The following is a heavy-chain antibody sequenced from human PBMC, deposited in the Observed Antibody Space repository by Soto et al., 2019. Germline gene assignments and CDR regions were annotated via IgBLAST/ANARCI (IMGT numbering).Heavy chain of an antibody. J-gene: IGHJ4*02. V-gene: IGHV1-46*03. CDR2: INPSGGST. CDR3: GRDISTAAAYAIRY. Sequence: GASVKVSCKASGYTFSIHYVHWVRQAPGQGLEWMGIINPSGGSTSYAQKFQGRLTMTRDSSTSTVYMELSSLKSEDTAVYYCGRDISTAAAYAIRYWGQGTLVTVSS. CDR1: GYTFSIHY. D-gene: IGHD6-13*01.